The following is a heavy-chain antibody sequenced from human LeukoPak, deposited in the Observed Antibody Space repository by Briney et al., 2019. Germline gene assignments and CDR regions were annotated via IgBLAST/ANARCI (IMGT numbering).Heavy chain of an antibody. V-gene: IGHV4-4*07. D-gene: IGHD6-19*01. J-gene: IGHJ4*02. CDR2: IYPSGIS. CDR1: GGSMSTDY. CDR3: ARGPQLNIQVAGSFDY. Sequence: SETLSLTCTVSGGSMSTDYWSWIRQPAGKGLEWIGRIYPSGISNYNPSLKSRVTMSIDTSKNQFSLKLTSVTAADTAVDYCARGPQLNIQVAGSFDYWGQGTLVTVSS.